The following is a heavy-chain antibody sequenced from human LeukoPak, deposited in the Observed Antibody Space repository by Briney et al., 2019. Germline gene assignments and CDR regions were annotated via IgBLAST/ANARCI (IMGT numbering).Heavy chain of an antibody. Sequence: GASVTVSCKASGYTFTSYGISWVRQAPGQGLEWMGWISAYNGNTNYAQKLQGRVTMTSDTSTSTAYMELSSLRSEDTAVYYCALAGDSGTTTFDYWGQGTLVTVSS. CDR1: GYTFTSYG. D-gene: IGHD1-7*01. J-gene: IGHJ4*02. V-gene: IGHV1-18*01. CDR2: ISAYNGNT. CDR3: ALAGDSGTTTFDY.